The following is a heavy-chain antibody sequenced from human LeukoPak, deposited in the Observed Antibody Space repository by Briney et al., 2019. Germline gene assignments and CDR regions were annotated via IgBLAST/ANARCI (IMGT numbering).Heavy chain of an antibody. Sequence: PGGSLRLSCAVSGVTVSSQYMNWVRQAPGKGLEWVSVVYGVDGTSYADSVKGRFTISRDNSKNTVYLQMNSLRVKDTALYYCASDLIYWGQGTLVTVSS. CDR3: ASDLIY. V-gene: IGHV3-53*01. J-gene: IGHJ4*02. CDR2: VYGVDGT. CDR1: GVTVSSQY.